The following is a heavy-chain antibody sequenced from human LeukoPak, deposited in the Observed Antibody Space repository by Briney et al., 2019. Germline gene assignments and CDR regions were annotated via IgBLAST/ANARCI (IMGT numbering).Heavy chain of an antibody. CDR2: IIPIFGTA. Sequence: ASVKVSCKASGGTFSSYAISWVRQAPGQGLEWMGGIIPIFGTANYAQKFQGRVTITADESTSTAYMELSSLRSEDTAVYYCARGKDYYWRAFDIWGQGTMVTVSS. J-gene: IGHJ3*02. D-gene: IGHD3-10*01. V-gene: IGHV1-69*13. CDR3: ARGKDYYWRAFDI. CDR1: GGTFSSYA.